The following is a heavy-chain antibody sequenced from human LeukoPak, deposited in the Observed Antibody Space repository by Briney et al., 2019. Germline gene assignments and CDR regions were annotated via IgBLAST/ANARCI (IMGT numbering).Heavy chain of an antibody. CDR1: GFTFSSYS. D-gene: IGHD3-3*01. V-gene: IGHV3-21*01. Sequence: PGGSLRLSCAASGFTFSSYSMNWVRQAPGKGLEWVSSISSSSSYIHYADSVKGRFTISRDNAKNSLYLQMNSLRAEDTAVYYCARVWSMGMDVWGQGTTVTVSS. J-gene: IGHJ6*02. CDR2: ISSSSSYI. CDR3: ARVWSMGMDV.